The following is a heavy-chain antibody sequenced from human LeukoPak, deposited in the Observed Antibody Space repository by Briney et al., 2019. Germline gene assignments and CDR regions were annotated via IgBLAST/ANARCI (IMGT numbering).Heavy chain of an antibody. CDR1: GFTFSDYY. CDR2: ISPSGSTI. D-gene: IGHD5-12*01. V-gene: IGHV3-11*01. Sequence: GRSLRLSCAASGFTFSDYYMSWIRQAPGRGLEWLSYISPSGSTIYEADSMKGRFTISRDNARNSLFLQMNSLRAEDTAVYYCAREKKRGYSGYDYWGQGTLVTVSS. J-gene: IGHJ4*02. CDR3: AREKKRGYSGYDY.